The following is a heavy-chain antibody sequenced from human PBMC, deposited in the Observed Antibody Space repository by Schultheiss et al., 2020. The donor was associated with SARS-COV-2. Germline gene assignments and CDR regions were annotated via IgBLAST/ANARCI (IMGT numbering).Heavy chain of an antibody. CDR2: ISWDGGST. CDR1: GSTFDDYT. J-gene: IGHJ3*02. Sequence: GGSLRLSCAASGSTFDDYTMHWVRQAPGKGLEWVSLISWDGGSTYYADSVKGRFTISRDNSKNSLYLQMNSLRTEDTALYYCAKGLTIFGVVTDDAFDIWGQGTMVTVSS. D-gene: IGHD3-3*01. V-gene: IGHV3-43*01. CDR3: AKGLTIFGVVTDDAFDI.